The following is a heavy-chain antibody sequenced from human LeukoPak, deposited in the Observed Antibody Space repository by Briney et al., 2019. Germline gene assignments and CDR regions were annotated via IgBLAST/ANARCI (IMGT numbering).Heavy chain of an antibody. Sequence: GGSLRLSCAASGFTFSGYSMNWVRQAPGKGLEWVSSISSSSSYIYYADPVKGRFTISRDNAKNSLYLQMNSLRAEDTAVYYCASLPYCSSTSCYTGVSYYYYYMDVWGKGTTVTVSS. V-gene: IGHV3-21*01. CDR1: GFTFSGYS. J-gene: IGHJ6*03. CDR3: ASLPYCSSTSCYTGVSYYYYYMDV. D-gene: IGHD2-2*02. CDR2: ISSSSSYI.